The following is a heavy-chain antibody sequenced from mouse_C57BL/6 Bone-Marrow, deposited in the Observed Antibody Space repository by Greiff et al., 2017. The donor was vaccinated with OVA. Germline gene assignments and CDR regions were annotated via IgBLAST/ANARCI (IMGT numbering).Heavy chain of an antibody. J-gene: IGHJ4*01. V-gene: IGHV1-64*01. CDR3: ARKASLDY. Sequence: QVQLQQPGAELVKPGASVKLSCKASGYTFTSYWMHWVKQRPGQGLEWIGMIYPRSGSTNYNEKFKGKATLTVGKSSSTAYMQLSSLTSEDSALYYCARKASLDYWGQGTSLTVSS. CDR1: GYTFTSYW. CDR2: IYPRSGST. D-gene: IGHD3-2*02.